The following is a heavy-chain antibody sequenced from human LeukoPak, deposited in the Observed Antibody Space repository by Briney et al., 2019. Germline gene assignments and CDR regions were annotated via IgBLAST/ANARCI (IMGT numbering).Heavy chain of an antibody. D-gene: IGHD3-10*01. CDR1: GFTFSSYG. Sequence: GGSLRLCCAASGFTFSSYGMHWVRQAPGKGLEWVAVISYDGSNKYYADSVKGRFTISRDNSKNTLYLQMNSLRAEDTAVYYCAKDLLAMVRGVIRRDYFDYWGQGTLVTVSA. J-gene: IGHJ4*02. V-gene: IGHV3-30*18. CDR3: AKDLLAMVRGVIRRDYFDY. CDR2: ISYDGSNK.